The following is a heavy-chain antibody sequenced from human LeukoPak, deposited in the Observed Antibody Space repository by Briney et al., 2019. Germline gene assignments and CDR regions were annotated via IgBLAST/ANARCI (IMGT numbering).Heavy chain of an antibody. CDR1: GGTFSSYA. CDR3: ASTRLAEVEYMVRGFMGQWFDP. D-gene: IGHD3-10*01. CDR2: IIPIFGTA. J-gene: IGHJ5*02. Sequence: GASVKVSCKVSGGTFSSYAINWVRQAPGQGLEWMGGIIPIFGTANYAQKFQGRVTITADESTSTAYMELSSLRSEDTAVYYCASTRLAEVEYMVRGFMGQWFDPWGQGTLVTVSS. V-gene: IGHV1-69*13.